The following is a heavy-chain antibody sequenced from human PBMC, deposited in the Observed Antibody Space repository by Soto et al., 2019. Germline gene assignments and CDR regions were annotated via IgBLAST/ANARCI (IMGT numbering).Heavy chain of an antibody. D-gene: IGHD4-17*01. Sequence: QVQLQESGPGLVKPSQTLSLTCTVSGGSIRSGGYYWSWIRQHPGKGLEWIGYIYYSGSTYYNPSLKSRVTISVDTSKNQFSLKLSSVTAADTAVYYCARGRRAVTPRPDYYYGMDVWGQGTTVTVSS. CDR3: ARGRRAVTPRPDYYYGMDV. CDR2: IYYSGST. J-gene: IGHJ6*02. CDR1: GGSIRSGGYY. V-gene: IGHV4-31*03.